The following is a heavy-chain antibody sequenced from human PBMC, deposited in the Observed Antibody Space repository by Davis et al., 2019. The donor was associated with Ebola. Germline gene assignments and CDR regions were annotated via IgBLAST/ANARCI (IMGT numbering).Heavy chain of an antibody. Sequence: PGGSLRLSCAASGFIFSSYGMHWVRQAPGKGLEWVAIIWYDGSNKYYADSVKGRFTISRDNSKNTLYLQMNSLRAEDTAVYYCASARTAGTTDEYWGQGTLVTVSS. CDR2: IWYDGSNK. CDR3: ASARTAGTTDEY. J-gene: IGHJ4*02. CDR1: GFIFSSYG. D-gene: IGHD1-1*01. V-gene: IGHV3-33*03.